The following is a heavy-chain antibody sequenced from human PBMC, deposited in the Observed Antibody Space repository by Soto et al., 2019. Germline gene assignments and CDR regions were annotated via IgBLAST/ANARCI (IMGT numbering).Heavy chain of an antibody. CDR2: IKQDGSEK. J-gene: IGHJ4*02. Sequence: GGSLRLSCAASGFTFSSYWMSWVRQAPGKGLEWVANIKQDGSEKYYVDSVKGRFTISRDNAKNSLYLQMNSLRAEDTAVYYCARDFAGGGIAAADDYFDYWGQGTLVTVSS. V-gene: IGHV3-7*05. CDR3: ARDFAGGGIAAADDYFDY. CDR1: GFTFSSYW. D-gene: IGHD6-13*01.